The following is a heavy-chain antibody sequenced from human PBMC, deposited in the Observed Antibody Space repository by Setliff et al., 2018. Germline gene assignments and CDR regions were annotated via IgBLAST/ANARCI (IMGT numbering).Heavy chain of an antibody. V-gene: IGHV5-51*01. CDR1: GYSFSTKW. CDR2: IYPGDSDV. J-gene: IGHJ3*01. Sequence: PGESLKISCQVSGYSFSTKWIVWVRQMPGKGLGWMAMIYPGDSDVRKSPSFPGQVTLSADKSTNTAYLQWSSLKASDTAIYYCGRLGLAVAGSYDALDVWGQGTVVTVS. CDR3: GRLGLAVAGSYDALDV. D-gene: IGHD6-19*01.